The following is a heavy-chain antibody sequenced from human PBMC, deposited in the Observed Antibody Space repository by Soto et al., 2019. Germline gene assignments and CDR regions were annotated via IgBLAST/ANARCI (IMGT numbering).Heavy chain of an antibody. Sequence: PGGSLRLSCAASEFAFSDYYRSWIRQAPGKGLEWVSYISSSGSTIYYADPVKGRFTISRDNAKNSLYLQMNSLRAEDTAVYYCARGVHYYYYYMDVWGKGTTVTVSS. V-gene: IGHV3-11*01. CDR3: ARGVHYYYYYMDV. J-gene: IGHJ6*03. CDR2: ISSSGSTI. CDR1: EFAFSDYY.